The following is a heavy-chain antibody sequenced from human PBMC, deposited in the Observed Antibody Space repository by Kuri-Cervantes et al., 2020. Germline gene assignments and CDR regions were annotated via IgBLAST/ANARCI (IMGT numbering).Heavy chain of an antibody. CDR1: GFTFSSSW. V-gene: IGHV3-7*01. D-gene: IGHD1-1*01. CDR2: IKQDGSDE. J-gene: IGHJ4*02. Sequence: GGSLRLSCAASGFTFSSSWMNWVRQSPGKGLEWVANIKQDGSDEYYMDSVKGRFTISRDNAKNSLYLQMNSLRAEDTAVYYCARLWNDGTIDYWGQGTLVTVSS. CDR3: ARLWNDGTIDY.